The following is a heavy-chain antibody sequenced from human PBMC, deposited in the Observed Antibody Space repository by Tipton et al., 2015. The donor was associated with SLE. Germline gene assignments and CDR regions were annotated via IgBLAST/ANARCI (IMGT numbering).Heavy chain of an antibody. Sequence: SLRLSCAASGFTFSNYGMHWARQAPGKGLEWVTFIRNDGSIEYYADSVKGRFTISRDNSKNMVYLQMNSLRGEDTAVYYCAGGGKWQFPTYWGQGTLVTVSS. CDR2: IRNDGSIE. CDR1: GFTFSNYG. J-gene: IGHJ4*02. CDR3: AGGGKWQFPTY. V-gene: IGHV3-30*02. D-gene: IGHD5-12*01.